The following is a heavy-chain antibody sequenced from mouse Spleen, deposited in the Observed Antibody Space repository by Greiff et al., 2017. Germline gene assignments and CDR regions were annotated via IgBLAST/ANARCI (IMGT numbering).Heavy chain of an antibody. CDR1: GFNIKDDY. D-gene: IGHD1-1*01. CDR3: TTRLYYGSSYYAMDY. CDR2: IDPENGDT. J-gene: IGHJ4*01. Sequence: EVKLQESGAELVRPGASVKLSCTASGFNIKDDYMHWVKQRPEQGLEWIGWIDPENGDTEYASKFQGKATITADTSSNTAYLQLSSLTSEDTAVYYCTTRLYYGSSYYAMDYWGQGTSVTVSS. V-gene: IGHV14-4*01.